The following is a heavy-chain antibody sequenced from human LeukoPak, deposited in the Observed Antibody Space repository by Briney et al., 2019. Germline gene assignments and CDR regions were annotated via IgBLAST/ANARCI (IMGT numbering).Heavy chain of an antibody. D-gene: IGHD3-22*01. CDR2: ISSSGSTI. V-gene: IGHV3-48*03. J-gene: IGHJ4*02. Sequence: GGSLRLSCAASGFTFSSYEMNWVRQAPGKGLEWVSYISSSGSTIYYADSVKGRFTISRDNAKNSLYLQMNSLRAEDTAVYYCAKDKDRDYYDSSGYDYWGQGTLVTVSS. CDR3: AKDKDRDYYDSSGYDY. CDR1: GFTFSSYE.